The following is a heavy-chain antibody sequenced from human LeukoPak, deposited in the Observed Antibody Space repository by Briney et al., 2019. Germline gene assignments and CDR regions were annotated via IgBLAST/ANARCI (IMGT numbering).Heavy chain of an antibody. CDR3: ARVHYPYSSGYYYSYFDY. CDR1: GFTFSDYY. V-gene: IGHV3-11*01. J-gene: IGHJ4*02. Sequence: GGSLRLSCAASGFTFSDYYMSWVRQAPGKGLEWVSYISSIGSTIYYADSVKGRFTISRDNAKNSLYLQMNSLRAEDTAVYYCARVHYPYSSGYYYSYFDYWGQGTLVTVSS. D-gene: IGHD3-22*01. CDR2: ISSIGSTI.